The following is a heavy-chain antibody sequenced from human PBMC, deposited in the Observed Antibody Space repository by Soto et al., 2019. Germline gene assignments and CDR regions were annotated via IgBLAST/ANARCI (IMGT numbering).Heavy chain of an antibody. Sequence: GESLKISCKGSGYSFTSYWIGWVRQMPGKGLEWMGIIYPGDSDTRYRPSFQGQVTISADKSIRTAFLQWSSLKASDPAMYYCARRPGRDTARVVGDAFDIWGQGTMVTVSS. CDR1: GYSFTSYW. J-gene: IGHJ3*02. V-gene: IGHV5-51*01. CDR3: ARRPGRDTARVVGDAFDI. CDR2: IYPGDSDT. D-gene: IGHD5-18*01.